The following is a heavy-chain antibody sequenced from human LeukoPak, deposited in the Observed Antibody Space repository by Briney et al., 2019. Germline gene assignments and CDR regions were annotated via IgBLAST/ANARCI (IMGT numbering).Heavy chain of an antibody. J-gene: IGHJ4*02. CDR3: VKDHGLSQYGDYWYYFDY. Sequence: GGSLRLSCAASGFTFSTYSMHWVRQAPGKGLEYVSAISSNGGSTYYADSVKGRFTISRDNSKNTLYLQMSSLRAEDTAVYYCVKDHGLSQYGDYWYYFDYWGQGTLVTVSS. CDR2: ISSNGGST. D-gene: IGHD4-17*01. CDR1: GFTFSTYS. V-gene: IGHV3-64D*09.